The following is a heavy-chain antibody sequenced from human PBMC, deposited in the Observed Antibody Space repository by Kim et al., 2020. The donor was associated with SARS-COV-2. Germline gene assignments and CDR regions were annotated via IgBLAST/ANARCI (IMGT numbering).Heavy chain of an antibody. CDR1: GGSISSSNW. Sequence: SETLSLTCAVSGGSISSSNWWSWVRQPPGKGLEWIGEIYHSGSTNYNPSLKSRVTISVDKSKNQFSLKLSSVTAADTAVYYCARRGQPTVTSNWFDPWGQGTLGTVSS. J-gene: IGHJ5*02. CDR3: ARRGQPTVTSNWFDP. CDR2: IYHSGST. D-gene: IGHD4-17*01. V-gene: IGHV4-4*02.